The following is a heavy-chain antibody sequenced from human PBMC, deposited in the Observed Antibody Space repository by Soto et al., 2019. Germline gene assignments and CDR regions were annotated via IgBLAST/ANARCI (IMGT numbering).Heavy chain of an antibody. CDR2: IYHSGST. Sequence: QVQLQESGPGLLKPSGTLSLTCAVSGGSISSNNWWTWVRQPPGKGLEWVGEIYHSGSTNYNPSLESRVTISLDRSKNHFSLNLYSVTAADTAVYYCATRTSTPLWGQGTLVXVSS. V-gene: IGHV4-4*02. CDR3: ATRTSTPL. CDR1: GGSISSNNW. J-gene: IGHJ4*02.